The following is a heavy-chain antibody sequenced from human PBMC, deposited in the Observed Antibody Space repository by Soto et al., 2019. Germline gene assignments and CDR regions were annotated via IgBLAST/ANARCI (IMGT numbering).Heavy chain of an antibody. Sequence: ETLSLTCAVYGGSFSGYYWSWIRQPPGKGLEWIGEINHSGSTNYNPSLKSRVTISVDTSKNQFSLKLSSVTAADTAVYYCARATGYSSGWYAYWGQGTLVTVSS. J-gene: IGHJ4*02. D-gene: IGHD6-19*01. CDR1: GGSFSGYY. V-gene: IGHV4-34*01. CDR3: ARATGYSSGWYAY. CDR2: INHSGST.